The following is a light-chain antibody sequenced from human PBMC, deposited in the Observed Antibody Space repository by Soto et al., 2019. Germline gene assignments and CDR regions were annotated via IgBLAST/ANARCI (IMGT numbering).Light chain of an antibody. J-gene: IGLJ1*01. Sequence: QSALTHPRSVSGSPGQSVTISCTGTSGDIGGYNYVSWFQQHPGKAPKLLIYDVNKRPSGVPDRFSGSKSGNTASLTISGLQAEDEADYYCSSYAGTYTYCFGPGTKVTVL. CDR1: SGDIGGYNY. CDR2: DVN. V-gene: IGLV2-11*01. CDR3: SSYAGTYTYC.